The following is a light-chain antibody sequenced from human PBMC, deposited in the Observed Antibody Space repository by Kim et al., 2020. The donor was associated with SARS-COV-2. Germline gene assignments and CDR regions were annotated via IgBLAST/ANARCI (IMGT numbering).Light chain of an antibody. V-gene: IGKV3-20*01. J-gene: IGKJ1*01. CDR3: QQFGSYPRT. Sequence: SPGENGAPSCSAGQRGSGNCLAWYQQKPGKAPKALIYRASGRETGVPDRFSGSGSGTEFTLTISRLEPEDFAVYYCQQFGSYPRTFGQGTKVDIK. CDR2: RAS. CDR1: QRGSGNC.